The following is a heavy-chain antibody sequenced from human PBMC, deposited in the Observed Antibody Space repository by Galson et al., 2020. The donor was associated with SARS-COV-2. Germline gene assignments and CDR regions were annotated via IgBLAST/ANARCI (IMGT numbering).Heavy chain of an antibody. Sequence: SVKVSCKASGGPFSNYTISWVRQAPGQGLEWMGRVIPMLALANYAQKFQARVTITADKSTNTAYMELSGLRSEDTAVYYCARAKGDYYDTSGYYTLEYAFNIWGQGTKVTVSS. CDR3: ARAKGDYYDTSGYYTLEYAFNI. CDR1: GGPFSNYT. J-gene: IGHJ3*02. D-gene: IGHD3-22*01. CDR2: VIPMLALA. V-gene: IGHV1-69*02.